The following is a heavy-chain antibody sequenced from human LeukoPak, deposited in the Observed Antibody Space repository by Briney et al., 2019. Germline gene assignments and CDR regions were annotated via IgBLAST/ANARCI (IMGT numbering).Heavy chain of an antibody. CDR1: GGSFSGYY. CDR2: INHSGST. Sequence: AETLSLTCAVYGGSFSGYYWSWIRQPPGKGLEWIGEINHSGSTNYNPSLKSRVTISVDTSKNQFSLKLSSVTAADTAVYYCARALGDYWGQGTLVTVSS. V-gene: IGHV4-34*01. J-gene: IGHJ4*02. D-gene: IGHD7-27*01. CDR3: ARALGDY.